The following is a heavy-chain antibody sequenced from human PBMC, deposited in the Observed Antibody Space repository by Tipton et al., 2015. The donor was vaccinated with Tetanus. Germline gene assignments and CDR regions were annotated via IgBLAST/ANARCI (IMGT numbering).Heavy chain of an antibody. CDR3: ARDGGSYYTDC. CDR2: IIPSGGTT. CDR1: GYTFINHN. J-gene: IGHJ4*02. Sequence: QSGPEVKKPGASVKVSCQASGYTFINHNMHWVRQAPGQGLEWMGIIIPSGGTTRHALRFQGRVTMTRDTSTSTVYMELSSLRSEDTAVYYCARDGGSYYTDCWGQGTLVTVSS. D-gene: IGHD1-26*01. V-gene: IGHV1-46*01.